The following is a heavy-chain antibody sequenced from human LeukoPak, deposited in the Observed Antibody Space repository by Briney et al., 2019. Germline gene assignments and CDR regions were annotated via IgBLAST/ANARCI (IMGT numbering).Heavy chain of an antibody. D-gene: IGHD5-12*01. V-gene: IGHV1-2*04. CDR1: GYTFTGYY. Sequence: ASVKVSCKASGYTFTGYYMHWVRQAPGQGLEWMGWINPNSGGTNYAQKFQGWVTMTRDTSISTAYMKLSRLRSDDTAVYYCARGLPQFSGYDDAFDIWGQGTMVTVSS. J-gene: IGHJ3*02. CDR2: INPNSGGT. CDR3: ARGLPQFSGYDDAFDI.